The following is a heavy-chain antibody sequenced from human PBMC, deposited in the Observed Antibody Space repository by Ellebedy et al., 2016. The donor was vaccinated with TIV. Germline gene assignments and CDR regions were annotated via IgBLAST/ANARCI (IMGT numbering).Heavy chain of an antibody. CDR3: ARHVASGSYWPIPKPYALDV. CDR2: SIHSGIT. Sequence: SETLSLTCAVYGGPFSGYYWTWIRQPPGKGLEWIGGSIHSGITNYNPSLKSRVTVSVDTSKNQFSLSLGSVTAADTAVYYCARHVASGSYWPIPKPYALDVWGQGTTVIVSS. CDR1: GGPFSGYY. V-gene: IGHV4-34*12. J-gene: IGHJ6*02. D-gene: IGHD3-10*01.